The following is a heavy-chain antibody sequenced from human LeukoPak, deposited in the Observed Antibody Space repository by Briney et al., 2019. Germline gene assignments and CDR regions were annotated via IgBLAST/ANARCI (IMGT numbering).Heavy chain of an antibody. J-gene: IGHJ4*02. CDR1: GFTFSSYW. V-gene: IGHV3-7*01. CDR3: ARDQMAIGSFDY. D-gene: IGHD5-24*01. CDR2: IKQDGSEK. Sequence: GGSLRLSCAVSGFTFSSYWMSWVRQAPGKGLEWVANIKQDGSEKYYVDSVKGRFTISRDNAKNSLYLQMNSLRAEDTAVYYCARDQMAIGSFDYWGQGTLVTVSS.